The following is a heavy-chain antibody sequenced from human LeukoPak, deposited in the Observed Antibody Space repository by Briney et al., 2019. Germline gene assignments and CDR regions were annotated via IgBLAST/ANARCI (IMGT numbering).Heavy chain of an antibody. CDR2: IIPIFGTA. V-gene: IGHV1-69*05. J-gene: IGHJ4*02. D-gene: IGHD5-24*01. Sequence: SVKVSCKASGGTFSSYATSWVRQAPGQGLEWMGRIIPIFGTANYAQKFQGRVTITTDESTSTAYMELSSLRSEDTAVYYCARDQDDGYNFDYWGQGTLVTVSS. CDR1: GGTFSSYA. CDR3: ARDQDDGYNFDY.